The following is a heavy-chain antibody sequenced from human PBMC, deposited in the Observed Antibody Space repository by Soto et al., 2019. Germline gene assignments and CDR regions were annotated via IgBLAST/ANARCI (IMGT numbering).Heavy chain of an antibody. J-gene: IGHJ4*02. CDR3: ARAITPSCGEYGYYFDY. Sequence: QVQLVQSGAEVKKPGSSVKVSCKASGGTFSSYAISWVRQAPGQGLEWMGGIIPICGTANYAQKFQGRVTITADKSTSTAYMELSSLGSEDTAVYYCARAITPSCGEYGYYFDYWGQGTLVTVSS. D-gene: IGHD3-10*01. CDR1: GGTFSSYA. CDR2: IIPICGTA. V-gene: IGHV1-69*06.